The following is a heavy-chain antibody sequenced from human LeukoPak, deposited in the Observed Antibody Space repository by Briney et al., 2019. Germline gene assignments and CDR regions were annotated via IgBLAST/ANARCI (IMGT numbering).Heavy chain of an antibody. Sequence: GSLRLSCAASGFTFSSYAMSWIRQPPGKGLEWIGEINHSGSTNYNPSLKSRVTISVDTSKNQFSLRLSSVTAADTAVYYCARQYSSSSFFDYWGQGTLVTVSS. CDR3: ARQYSSSSFFDY. J-gene: IGHJ4*02. CDR1: GFTFSSYA. CDR2: INHSGST. V-gene: IGHV4-34*01. D-gene: IGHD6-6*01.